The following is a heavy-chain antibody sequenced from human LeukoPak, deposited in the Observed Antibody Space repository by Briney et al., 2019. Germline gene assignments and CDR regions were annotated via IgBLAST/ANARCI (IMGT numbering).Heavy chain of an antibody. V-gene: IGHV4-34*01. D-gene: IGHD3-10*01. CDR1: GGSFSGYY. J-gene: IGHJ4*02. CDR2: INHSGST. CDR3: ARTLLWFGELSS. Sequence: SETLSLTCAVYGGSFSGYYWSWIRQPPGKGLEWIGEINHSGSTNYNPSLKSRVTISVDTSKNQFSLKLSSVTAADTAVYYCARTLLWFGELSSWGQGTLVTVSS.